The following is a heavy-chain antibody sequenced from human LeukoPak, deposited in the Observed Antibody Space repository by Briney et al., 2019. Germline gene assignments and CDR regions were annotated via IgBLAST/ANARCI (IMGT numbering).Heavy chain of an antibody. V-gene: IGHV3-48*02. Sequence: QPGGSLRLSCAASGFIFSSYSMNWVRQAPGKGLEWVSYISSRSSTIYYADSVKGRFTISRDNAKNSLYLQMNRLRDEDTAVYYCARDPLYCSGGSCHTAFDIWGQGTMVTVSS. D-gene: IGHD2-15*01. J-gene: IGHJ3*02. CDR2: ISSRSSTI. CDR1: GFIFSSYS. CDR3: ARDPLYCSGGSCHTAFDI.